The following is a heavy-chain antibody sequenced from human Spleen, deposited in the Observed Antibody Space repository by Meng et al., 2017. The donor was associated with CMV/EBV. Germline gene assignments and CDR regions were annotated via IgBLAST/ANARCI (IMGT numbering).Heavy chain of an antibody. CDR2: IYSGDTST. J-gene: IGHJ6*02. CDR3: AKDMSTNLYYFHGMDV. CDR1: GFIFRSYA. D-gene: IGHD3-16*01. Sequence: SLRLSCAASGFIFRSYAMSWVRQAPGKGLECVSVIYSGDTSTYYADSVKGRFTISRDNSKRVLYLQMNGLRAEDTAVYHCAKDMSTNLYYFHGMDVWGQGTTVTVSS. V-gene: IGHV3-23*03.